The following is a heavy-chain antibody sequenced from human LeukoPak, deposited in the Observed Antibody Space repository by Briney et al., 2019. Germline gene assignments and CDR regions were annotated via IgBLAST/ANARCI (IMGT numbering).Heavy chain of an antibody. CDR3: ARSHNVYFDY. J-gene: IGHJ4*02. V-gene: IGHV1-18*01. D-gene: IGHD5-24*01. CDR1: GYTFTSYA. Sequence: ASVKVSCKPSGYTFTSYALSWVRQAPGQGLEWMGWISTYSGNTNYAQKLQGRITMTIETSTSTAYMELRSLRSDDTAVYYCARSHNVYFDYWGQGTLLTVTT. CDR2: ISTYSGNT.